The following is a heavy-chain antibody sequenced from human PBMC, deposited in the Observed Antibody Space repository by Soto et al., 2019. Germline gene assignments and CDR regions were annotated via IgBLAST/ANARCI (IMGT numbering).Heavy chain of an antibody. CDR3: ARDAQIGSGYSVYDTY. D-gene: IGHD5-12*01. Sequence: ASVKVSCKAAGYTFTNYYIHWVRQAPGQGLEWMGLIKPSDGSTTYAQQFQGRITMTRDTSTSTVYMELSSLRSEDTAVYYCARDAQIGSGYSVYDTYWGRG. CDR1: GYTFTNYY. V-gene: IGHV1-46*01. J-gene: IGHJ2*01. CDR2: IKPSDGST.